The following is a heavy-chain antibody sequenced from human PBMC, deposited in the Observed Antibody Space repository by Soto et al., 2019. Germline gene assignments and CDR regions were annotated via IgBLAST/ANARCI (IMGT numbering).Heavy chain of an antibody. J-gene: IGHJ6*02. Sequence: QVHLVQSGAEVKKSGASVKVSCKASGYISSDYVIHWVRQAPGQSLEWMGRINAGNGNTKYSQIFQGRVSITRDTSASTAYMDLSSLRSEDSAVYYCARALLWLGEDEFYGMDVWGQGTTVTGSS. CDR2: INAGNGNT. CDR1: GYISSDYV. CDR3: ARALLWLGEDEFYGMDV. V-gene: IGHV1-3*01. D-gene: IGHD3-10*01.